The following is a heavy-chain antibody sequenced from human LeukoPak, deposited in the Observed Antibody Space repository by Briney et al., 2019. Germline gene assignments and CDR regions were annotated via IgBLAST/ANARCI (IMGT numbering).Heavy chain of an antibody. D-gene: IGHD4-17*01. J-gene: IGHJ6*03. CDR2: IIPIFGTA. V-gene: IGHV1-69*05. CDR3: ARRGGKNYGDYVLYYDYMDV. Sequence: SVKVSCKASGGTFSSYAISWVRQAPGQGLEWMGGIIPIFGTANYAQNLQGRVTMTTDTSTSTAYMELRSLRSDDTAVYYCARRGGKNYGDYVLYYDYMDVWGKGTTVTVSS. CDR1: GGTFSSYA.